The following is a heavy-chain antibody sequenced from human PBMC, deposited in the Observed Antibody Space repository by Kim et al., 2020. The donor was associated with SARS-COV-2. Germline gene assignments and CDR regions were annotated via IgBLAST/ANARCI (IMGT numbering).Heavy chain of an antibody. CDR2: IYYSGST. Sequence: SETLSLTCTVSGGSISPYYWSWIRQSPGKGLEWLGYIYYSGSTNYNPSLKSRVTMSVDTSKNQFSLRVSSVTTADTAVYYCAGYSSSWYTTLRHWGRGTLVTVAS. J-gene: IGHJ4*02. CDR1: GGSISPYY. CDR3: AGYSSSWYTTLRH. V-gene: IGHV4-59*13. D-gene: IGHD6-13*01.